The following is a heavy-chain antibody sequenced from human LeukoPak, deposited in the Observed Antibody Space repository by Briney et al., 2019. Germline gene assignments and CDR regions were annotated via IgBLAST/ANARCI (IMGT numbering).Heavy chain of an antibody. D-gene: IGHD2-2*01. CDR1: GYTLTGLS. V-gene: IGHV1-24*01. CDR2: FDPEDGET. Sequence: ASVKVSCKVSGYTLTGLSMHWVRQAPGKGLEWMGGFDPEDGETIYAQKFQGRVTMTEDTSTDTAYMELSSLRSEDTAVYYCATDLLCSSTSCYEYWGQGTLVTVSS. J-gene: IGHJ4*02. CDR3: ATDLLCSSTSCYEY.